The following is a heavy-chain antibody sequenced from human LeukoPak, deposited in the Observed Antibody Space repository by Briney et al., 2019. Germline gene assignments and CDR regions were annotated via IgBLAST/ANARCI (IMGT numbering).Heavy chain of an antibody. CDR3: AKDLWDGYYFLNALDI. V-gene: IGHV3-23*01. D-gene: IGHD5-24*01. Sequence: PGGSLRLSCAASGFTFSSYAMSWVRQAPGKGLEWVSAISGSGGSTYYADSVKGRFTISRDNSKNTLYLQMNSLRAEDTAVYYCAKDLWDGYYFLNALDIWGQGTMVTVSS. J-gene: IGHJ3*02. CDR2: ISGSGGST. CDR1: GFTFSSYA.